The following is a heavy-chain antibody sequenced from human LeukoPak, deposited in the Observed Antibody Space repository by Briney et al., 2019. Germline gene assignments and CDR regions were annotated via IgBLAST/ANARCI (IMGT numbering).Heavy chain of an antibody. Sequence: GASVKVSCKASGGTFSSLTINWVRQAPGQGLEWMGGIIPIFGTANYAQKFQGRVTITADKSTSTAYMELSSLRSEDTAVYYCARSAHDYSNYASSYYYYYYMDVWGKGTTVTVSS. J-gene: IGHJ6*03. V-gene: IGHV1-69*06. CDR2: IIPIFGTA. CDR1: GGTFSSLT. CDR3: ARSAHDYSNYASSYYYYYYMDV. D-gene: IGHD4-11*01.